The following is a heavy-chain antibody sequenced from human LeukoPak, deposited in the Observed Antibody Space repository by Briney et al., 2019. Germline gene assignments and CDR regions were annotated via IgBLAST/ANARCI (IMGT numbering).Heavy chain of an antibody. J-gene: IGHJ4*02. CDR2: INPNSGGT. V-gene: IGHV1-2*02. CDR3: ARGDLGYCSSTSCSVDY. Sequence: ASVKVSCKASGYTLTGYYMQWVRQAPGQGLEWMGWINPNSGGTNYAQKFQGRATMTRDTSISTAYMELSRLRSDDTAVYYCARGDLGYCSSTSCSVDYWGQGTLVTVSS. CDR1: GYTLTGYY. D-gene: IGHD2-2*01.